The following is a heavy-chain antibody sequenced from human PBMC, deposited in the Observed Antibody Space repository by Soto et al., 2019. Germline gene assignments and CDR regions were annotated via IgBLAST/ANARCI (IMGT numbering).Heavy chain of an antibody. CDR3: ARLRRDWGDAFDL. CDR1: GGSFGSSA. CDR2: IIPVFDKA. Sequence: QVQLVQSGADVKKPGSSVKVSCKTSGGSFGSSAISWVRQAPAQGLEWMGEIIPVFDKANYAQNFQGRLTITADELTGTVFMELSSLRSQDTAVYFCARLRRDWGDAFDLLGLGSFVTVSS. D-gene: IGHD3-16*01. V-gene: IGHV1-69*01. J-gene: IGHJ3*01.